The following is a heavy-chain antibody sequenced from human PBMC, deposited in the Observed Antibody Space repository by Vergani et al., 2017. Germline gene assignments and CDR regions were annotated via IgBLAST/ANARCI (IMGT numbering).Heavy chain of an antibody. J-gene: IGHJ3*01. Sequence: EVQLVESGGGLVQPGGSLRLSCAASGFTFSSYWMNWVRQAPGKGLEWVSFVSTGTKSQSYAESVKGRFTISRDSAKNSLYLQMDSLRAEDTAVYYCAREYSSTSGRAFDFWGQGTKVTVSS. CDR1: GFTFSSYW. V-gene: IGHV3-48*01. CDR3: AREYSSTSGRAFDF. CDR2: VSTGTKSQ. D-gene: IGHD2-2*01.